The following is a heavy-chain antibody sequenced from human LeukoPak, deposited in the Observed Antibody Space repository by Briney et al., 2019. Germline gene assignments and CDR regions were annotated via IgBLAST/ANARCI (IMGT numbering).Heavy chain of an antibody. D-gene: IGHD1-26*01. CDR1: GFTFSTYT. CDR3: VREAAATLFDY. CDR2: ISSSSRDI. J-gene: IGHJ4*02. V-gene: IGHV3-21*01. Sequence: GGSLRLSCAASGFTFSTYTMNWVRQAPGKGLEWVAAISSSSRDIFYADSVKGRFSISRDNTQNSLSLQMNSLRAEDTAVYYCVREAAATLFDYWGQGTLVTVSS.